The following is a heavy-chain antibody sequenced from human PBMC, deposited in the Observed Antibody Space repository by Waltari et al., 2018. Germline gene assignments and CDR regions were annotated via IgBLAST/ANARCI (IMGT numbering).Heavy chain of an antibody. J-gene: IGHJ2*01. CDR2: ISYDGSNK. V-gene: IGHV3-30-3*01. CDR3: ARYREIGDSRGSWYFDL. Sequence: QVQLVESGGGVVQPGSSLRLSCAASGFTCSSYAMHWVRQAPGRGLEWVAVISYDGSNKYYADSVKGRFTISRDKSKNTLYLQMNSLRAEDTAVYYCARYREIGDSRGSWYFDLWGRGTLVTVSS. CDR1: GFTCSSYA. D-gene: IGHD2-21*02.